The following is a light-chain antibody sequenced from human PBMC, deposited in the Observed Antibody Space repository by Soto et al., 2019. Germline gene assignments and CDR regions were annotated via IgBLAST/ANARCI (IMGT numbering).Light chain of an antibody. CDR1: QSVSSNY. V-gene: IGKV3-20*01. J-gene: IGKJ1*01. CDR3: QQYSSSRT. CDR2: GAS. Sequence: EIVFTQSPGTLSLSPGERATLSCRASQSVSSNYLAWYQQKPGQAPRVLIYGASSRTTGIPVRFSGSGSETDFTLTITRLEPEDFAMYYCQQYSSSRTFGQGTKVDIK.